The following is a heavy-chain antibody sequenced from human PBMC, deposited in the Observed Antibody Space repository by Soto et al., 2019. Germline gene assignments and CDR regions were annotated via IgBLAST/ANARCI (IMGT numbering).Heavy chain of an antibody. J-gene: IGHJ4*02. V-gene: IGHV3-53*01. D-gene: IGHD3-10*01. CDR1: GFTVSSNY. CDR3: ARDYGSGIFDY. Sequence: EVQLVESGGGLIQPGGSLSLSCAASGFTVSSNYLSWVRQAPGKGLEWVSVIYSGGSTYYPDSVKGRFTISRDNSKNTLYLQMNSLRAEDTAVYYCARDYGSGIFDYWGQGTLVTVSS. CDR2: IYSGGST.